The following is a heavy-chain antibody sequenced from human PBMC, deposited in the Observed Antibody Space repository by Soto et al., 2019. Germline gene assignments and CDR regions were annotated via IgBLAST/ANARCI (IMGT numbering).Heavy chain of an antibody. CDR2: IIPILGIA. CDR3: ARDSQAYDYDILTGYYWFSNWFDP. Sequence: GASVKVSCKASGGTFSSYTISWVRQAPGQGLEWMGRIIPILGIANYAQKFQGRVTITADKSTSTAYMELSSLRSEDTAVYYCARDSQAYDYDILTGYYWFSNWFDPWGQGTLVTVSS. V-gene: IGHV1-69*04. CDR1: GGTFSSYT. D-gene: IGHD3-9*01. J-gene: IGHJ5*02.